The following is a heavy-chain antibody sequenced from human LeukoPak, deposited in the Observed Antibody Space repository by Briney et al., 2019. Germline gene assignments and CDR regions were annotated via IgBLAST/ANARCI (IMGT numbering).Heavy chain of an antibody. D-gene: IGHD4-17*01. J-gene: IGHJ4*02. CDR2: IYYSGST. CDR3: ARAQKGSVTDLLFDY. Sequence: PSETLSLTCTVSGGSISSYYWSWIRQPPGKGLEWIGYIYYSGSTNYNPSLKSRVTISVDTSKNQFSLKLSSVTAADTAVYYCARAQKGSVTDLLFDYWGQGTLVTVSS. CDR1: GGSISSYY. V-gene: IGHV4-59*01.